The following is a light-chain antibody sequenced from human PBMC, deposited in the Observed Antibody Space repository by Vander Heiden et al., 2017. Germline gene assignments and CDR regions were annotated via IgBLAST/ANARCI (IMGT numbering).Light chain of an antibody. CDR3: LQRRRWPLT. CDR1: RSVSTS. CDR2: KAS. J-gene: IGKJ4*01. Sequence: EIVLTQPPAPLSLSPGASATRSCSARRSVSTSLDWYQQKPGQAPRRLIYKASNRATGIPDKFSGSGSGTDFTLTISRVEPEDFAVYYCLQRRRWPLTFGGGTKVEIK. V-gene: IGKV3-11*01.